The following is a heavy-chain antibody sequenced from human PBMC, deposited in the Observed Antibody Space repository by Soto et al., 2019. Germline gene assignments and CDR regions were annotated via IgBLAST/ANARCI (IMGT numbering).Heavy chain of an antibody. CDR1: GFTFSSYA. V-gene: IGHV3-23*01. CDR3: AKDQGCSGGSCYRSLSY. CDR2: ISGSGGTT. D-gene: IGHD2-15*01. J-gene: IGHJ4*02. Sequence: EVQLLESGGGLVQPGGSLRLSCAASGFTFSSYAMSWVRQAPGKRLEWVSGISGSGGTTDYADSVKGRFTISRDNTKNTLYLQMNSLRAEDTAVYYCAKDQGCSGGSCYRSLSYWGQGTLVTVSS.